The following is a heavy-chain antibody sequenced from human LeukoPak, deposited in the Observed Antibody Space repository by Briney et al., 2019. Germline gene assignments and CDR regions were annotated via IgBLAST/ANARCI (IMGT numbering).Heavy chain of an antibody. Sequence: ASVKVSCKASGGTFSSYAISWVRQAPGQGLEWMGWISAYNGNTNYAQRLQGRVTMTTDTSTSTAYMELRSLRSDDTAVYYCARGTYYDSSGLDYWGQGTLVTVSS. CDR3: ARGTYYDSSGLDY. CDR1: GGTFSSYA. D-gene: IGHD3-22*01. CDR2: ISAYNGNT. V-gene: IGHV1-18*01. J-gene: IGHJ4*02.